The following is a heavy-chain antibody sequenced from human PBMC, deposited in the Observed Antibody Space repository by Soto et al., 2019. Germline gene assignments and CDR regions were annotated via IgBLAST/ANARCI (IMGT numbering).Heavy chain of an antibody. J-gene: IGHJ4*02. V-gene: IGHV3-23*01. CDR2: ISGSGGST. Sequence: GGSLRLSCAASGFTFSSYAMSWVRQAPGKGLEWVSAISGSGGSTYYADSVKGRFTISRDNSKNTLYLQMNSLRAEDTDVYYCAKKSGYSSSCFDYWGQGTLVTVSS. CDR1: GFTFSSYA. CDR3: AKKSGYSSSCFDY. D-gene: IGHD6-13*01.